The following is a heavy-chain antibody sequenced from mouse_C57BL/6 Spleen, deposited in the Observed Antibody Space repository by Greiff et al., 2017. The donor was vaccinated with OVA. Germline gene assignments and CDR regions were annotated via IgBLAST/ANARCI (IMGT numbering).Heavy chain of an antibody. CDR3: ARSPSHYYGSSSGFAD. CDR1: GYNFTSYW. Sequence: QVPLQQPGTELVKPGASVKLSCKASGYNFTSYWMHWVKQRPGQGLEWIGNINPSNGGTHYNEKFKSKATLTVDKSSSTAYMQLSSLTSEDSAVYYCARSPSHYYGSSSGFADWGQGTLVTVSA. J-gene: IGHJ3*01. CDR2: INPSNGGT. D-gene: IGHD1-1*01. V-gene: IGHV1-53*01.